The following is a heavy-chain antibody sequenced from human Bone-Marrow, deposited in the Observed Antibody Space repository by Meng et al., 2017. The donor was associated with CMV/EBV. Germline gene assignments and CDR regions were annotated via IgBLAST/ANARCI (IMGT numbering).Heavy chain of an antibody. D-gene: IGHD6-6*01. Sequence: ASVKVSCKASGYTFTSYYMHWVRQAPGQGLEWMGIINPSGGSTSYAQKFQGRVTMTRDTSTSTVYMELSSLRSEDTAVYYCARDPTKYSSSTQYAIYYYYYYGMAVWGQGNTVNVSS. V-gene: IGHV1-46*01. CDR3: ARDPTKYSSSTQYAIYYYYYYGMAV. J-gene: IGHJ6*02. CDR1: GYTFTSYY. CDR2: INPSGGST.